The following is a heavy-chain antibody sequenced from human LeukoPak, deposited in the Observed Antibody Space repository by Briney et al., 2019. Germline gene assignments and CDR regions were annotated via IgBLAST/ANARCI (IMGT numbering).Heavy chain of an antibody. CDR1: GGSISSYY. J-gene: IGHJ4*02. D-gene: IGHD6-19*01. CDR2: IYSSESI. Sequence: TSETLSLTCTVSGGSISSYYWNWIRQPAGKGLEWIGRIYSSESISYNPSLKSRVTMSVDTSKNQFSLRLSSVTAAGTAVYYCARDFRGIAVAGDYWGQGTLVTVSS. CDR3: ARDFRGIAVAGDY. V-gene: IGHV4-4*07.